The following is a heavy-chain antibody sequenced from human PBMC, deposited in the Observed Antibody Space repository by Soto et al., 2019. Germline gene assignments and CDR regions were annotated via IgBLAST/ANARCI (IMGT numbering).Heavy chain of an antibody. CDR3: AREGPRPYYYCGMDF. CDR2: ISGYNGNT. V-gene: IGHV1-18*01. CDR1: GGTFTSSA. Sequence: ASVKVSCKASGGTFTSSAISWVRQAPGQGLEWMGWISGYNGNTNYEQKFQDRVTMTRDTTTNTAYVDLRRLMSDDTAVYYCAREGPRPYYYCGMDFCSQGTTVTV. J-gene: IGHJ6*02.